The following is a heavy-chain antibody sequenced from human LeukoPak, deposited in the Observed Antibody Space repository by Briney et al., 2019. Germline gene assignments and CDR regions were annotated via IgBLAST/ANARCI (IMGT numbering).Heavy chain of an antibody. V-gene: IGHV4-59*01. J-gene: IGHJ4*02. D-gene: IGHD5/OR15-5a*01. CDR3: ARSPVLYHFDY. CDR2: IYYSGKT. Sequence: SETLSLTCTVSGGSINNYYWSWIRQPPGKGLEWIGYIYYSGKTDYNPSLKSRVTISLDTSKNQFSLKLSSVTAADTAIYYSARSPVLYHFDYWGQGILVTVSS. CDR1: GGSINNYY.